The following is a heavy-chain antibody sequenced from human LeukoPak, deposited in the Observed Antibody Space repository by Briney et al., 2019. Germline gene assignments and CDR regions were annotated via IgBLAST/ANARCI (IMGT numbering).Heavy chain of an antibody. CDR1: GYSFTSYW. CDR2: IYPGDSDT. V-gene: IGHV5-51*01. Sequence: GESLKISCKGSGYSFTSYWIGWVRPMPGKGLEWMGLIYPGDSDTRYSPSIQGQVSISTDQSISTAYLQWSSLKASDTAMYYCARRPYDSSGYYRDDAFDIWGQGTMVTVSS. D-gene: IGHD3-22*01. CDR3: ARRPYDSSGYYRDDAFDI. J-gene: IGHJ3*02.